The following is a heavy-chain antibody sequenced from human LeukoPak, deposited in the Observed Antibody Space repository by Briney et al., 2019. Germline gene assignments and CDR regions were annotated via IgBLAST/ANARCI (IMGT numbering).Heavy chain of an antibody. CDR1: GGSISSGSYY. J-gene: IGHJ5*02. CDR2: IYTSGST. V-gene: IGHV4-61*02. D-gene: IGHD3-3*01. Sequence: PSQTLSLTCTVAGGSISSGSYYWSWIRQPAGKGLEWIGRIYTSGSTNYNPSLKSRVTISVDTSKNQFSLKLSSATAADTAVYYCARDREAPYDFWSGYLGGGNWFDPWGQGTLVTVSS. CDR3: ARDREAPYDFWSGYLGGGNWFDP.